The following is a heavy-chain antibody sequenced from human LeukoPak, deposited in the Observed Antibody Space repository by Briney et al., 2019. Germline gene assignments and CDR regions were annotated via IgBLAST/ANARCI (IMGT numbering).Heavy chain of an antibody. Sequence: SETLSLTCAVYGGSLSGYYWSWIRQPPGKGLEWIGEINHSGSTNYNPSLKSRVTISVDTSKNQFSLKLSSVTAADTAVYYCARGNDYGGNLDYWGQGTLVTVSS. CDR2: INHSGST. CDR1: GGSLSGYY. CDR3: ARGNDYGGNLDY. D-gene: IGHD4-23*01. J-gene: IGHJ4*02. V-gene: IGHV4-34*01.